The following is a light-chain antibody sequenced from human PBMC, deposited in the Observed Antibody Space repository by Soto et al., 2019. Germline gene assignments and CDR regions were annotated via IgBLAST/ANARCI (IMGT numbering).Light chain of an antibody. CDR1: SSDVGNYNL. Sequence: QSVLTQPASVSGSPGQSITISCTGTSSDVGNYNLVSWYQQHPGKAPKLMIYEVSKRPSGVSNRFSGSKSGNTASLTISGLQAEDEADYYCCSYAGSSTFVVFGGGTQLTVL. V-gene: IGLV2-23*02. CDR2: EVS. CDR3: CSYAGSSTFVV. J-gene: IGLJ2*01.